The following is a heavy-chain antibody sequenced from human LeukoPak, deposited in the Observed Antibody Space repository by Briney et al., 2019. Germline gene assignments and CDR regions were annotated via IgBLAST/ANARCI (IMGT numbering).Heavy chain of an antibody. CDR1: GVSISSSNSY. CDR2: IYYSGNT. D-gene: IGHD3-16*01. J-gene: IGHJ4*02. CDR3: ARARWGIPDY. V-gene: IGHV4-39*01. Sequence: SETLSLTCTVSGVSISSSNSYWGWIRQPPGKGLEWIGSIYYSGNTYYNASLKSQVSISIDTSKNQFSLRLTSVTAADTAVYYCARARWGIPDYWGQGTLVTVSS.